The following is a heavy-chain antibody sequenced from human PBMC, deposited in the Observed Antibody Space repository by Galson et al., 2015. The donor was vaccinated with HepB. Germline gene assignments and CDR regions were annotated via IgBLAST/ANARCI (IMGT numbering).Heavy chain of an antibody. CDR3: ARSYYDSSGYHNWFDP. D-gene: IGHD3-22*01. CDR2: INAGNGNT. J-gene: IGHJ5*02. CDR1: GYTFTSYA. V-gene: IGHV1-3*01. Sequence: SVKVSCKASGYTFTSYAMHWVRQAPGQRLEWMGWINAGNGNTKYSQKFQGRVTITRDTSASTAYMELSSLRSEDTAVYYCARSYYDSSGYHNWFDPWGQGTLVTVSS.